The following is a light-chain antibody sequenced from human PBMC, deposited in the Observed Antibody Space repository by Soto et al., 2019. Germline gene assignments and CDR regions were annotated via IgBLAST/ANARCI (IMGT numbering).Light chain of an antibody. CDR3: QQYHNLWT. Sequence: EIVMTQSPATLSVSPGERATLSCTASHYIYSNVAWFQHRPGQAPRLLIYRASTRATGTPARFSGSGSGTEFTLTITSLLSEDFALYYCQQYHNLWTFGQGTEVEIK. J-gene: IGKJ1*01. CDR1: HYIYSN. V-gene: IGKV3-15*01. CDR2: RAS.